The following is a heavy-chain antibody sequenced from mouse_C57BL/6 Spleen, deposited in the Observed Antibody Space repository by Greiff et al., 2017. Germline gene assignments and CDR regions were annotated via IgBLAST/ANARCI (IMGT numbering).Heavy chain of an antibody. CDR3: ARGYEGYTAY. D-gene: IGHD2-3*01. Sequence: QVQLQQPGAELVRPGSSVKLSCKASGYTFTSYWMHWVKQRPIQGLEWIGNIDPSDGGTHYNQKFKDKATLTVDKSSSTAYMQLSSLTSEDSAVYYCARGYEGYTAYWGQGTLVTVSA. CDR2: IDPSDGGT. J-gene: IGHJ3*01. CDR1: GYTFTSYW. V-gene: IGHV1-52*01.